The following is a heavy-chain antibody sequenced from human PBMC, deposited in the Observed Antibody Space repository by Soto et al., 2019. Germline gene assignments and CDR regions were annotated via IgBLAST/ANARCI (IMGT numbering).Heavy chain of an antibody. D-gene: IGHD4-17*01. V-gene: IGHV4-39*01. CDR2: IYYSGST. Sequence: SETLSLTCTVSGGSISSSSYYWGWIRQPPGKGLEWIGSIYYSGSTYYNPSLKSRVTISVDTSKNQFSLKLSSVTAADTAVYYCARRHIAYGDALDAWGQGT. CDR1: GGSISSSSYY. J-gene: IGHJ5*02. CDR3: ARRHIAYGDALDA.